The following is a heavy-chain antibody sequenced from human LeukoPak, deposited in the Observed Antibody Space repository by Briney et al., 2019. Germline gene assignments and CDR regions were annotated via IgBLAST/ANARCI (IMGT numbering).Heavy chain of an antibody. Sequence: GGSLRLSCAASGFTFSSYSMNWVRQAPGEGLEWVSSISSSSSYIYYADSVKGRFTISRDNAKNSLYLQMNSLRAEDTAVYYCARVDSSSWFEYYWGQGALVTVSS. CDR1: GFTFSSYS. CDR2: ISSSSSYI. D-gene: IGHD6-13*01. J-gene: IGHJ4*02. V-gene: IGHV3-21*01. CDR3: ARVDSSSWFEYY.